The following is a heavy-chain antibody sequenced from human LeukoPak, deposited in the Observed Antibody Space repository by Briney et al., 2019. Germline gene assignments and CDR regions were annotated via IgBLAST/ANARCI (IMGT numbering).Heavy chain of an antibody. J-gene: IGHJ4*02. CDR2: INHSGST. CDR3: ARRRIAAAATYFDY. CDR1: GGSFSGYY. V-gene: IGHV4-34*01. Sequence: SETLSLTCAVYGGSFSGYYWSWIRQPPGKGLEWIGEINHSGSTNYNPSLKSRVTISVDTSKNQFSLKLSSVTAADTAVYYCARRRIAAAATYFDYWGQGTLVTVSS. D-gene: IGHD6-13*01.